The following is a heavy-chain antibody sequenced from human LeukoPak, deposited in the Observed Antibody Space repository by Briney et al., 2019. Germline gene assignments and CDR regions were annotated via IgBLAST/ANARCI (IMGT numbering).Heavy chain of an antibody. CDR2: IIPILGIA. Sequence: ASVKVSCKASGGTFSSYAISWVRQAPGQGLEWMGRIIPILGIANYAQKFQGRVTITVDKSTSTAYMELSSLRSEDTAVYYCAREPSSAAAAPFDYWGQGTLVTVSS. V-gene: IGHV1-69*04. CDR3: AREPSSAAAAPFDY. D-gene: IGHD6-13*01. CDR1: GGTFSSYA. J-gene: IGHJ4*02.